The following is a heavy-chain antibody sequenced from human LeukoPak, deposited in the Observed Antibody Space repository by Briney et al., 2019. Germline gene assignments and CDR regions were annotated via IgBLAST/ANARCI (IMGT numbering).Heavy chain of an antibody. V-gene: IGHV3-74*01. CDR3: VRGSNDWCGMDY. J-gene: IGHJ4*02. CDR1: GFSLSRYW. D-gene: IGHD6-19*01. Sequence: GGPLRLSCAASGFSLSRYWIHWVRKGPGKGLVWVSRSNSDGSIHQYADSVKGRFTISRDNAKNTLYMQMNSLRAEDTAVYYCVRGSNDWCGMDYWGQGTLVTVSA. CDR2: SNSDGSIH.